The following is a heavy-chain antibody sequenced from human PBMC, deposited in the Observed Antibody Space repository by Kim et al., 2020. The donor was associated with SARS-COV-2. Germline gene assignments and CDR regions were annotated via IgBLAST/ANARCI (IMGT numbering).Heavy chain of an antibody. CDR2: YST. V-gene: IGHV3-72*01. Sequence: YSTEYAASVKGRFTISRDDSDNSLYLQMHSLKTEDTAVYYCASIRGVMGYWGQGTLVTVSS. CDR3: ASIRGVMGY. D-gene: IGHD3-10*01. J-gene: IGHJ4*02.